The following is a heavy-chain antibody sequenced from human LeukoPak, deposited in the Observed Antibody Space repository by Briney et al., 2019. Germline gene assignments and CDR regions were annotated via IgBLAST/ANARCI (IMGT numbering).Heavy chain of an antibody. Sequence: SVKVSCKSSGSTFTSSAMQWVRQARGQRLEWIGWVVVGSGSTNYAQKFQERVTITRDMSTSTAYMELSSLRSEDTAVYYCAAVGRDSSSSYLFDYWGQGTLVTVSS. V-gene: IGHV1-58*02. CDR1: GSTFTSSA. CDR2: VVVGSGST. CDR3: AAVGRDSSSSYLFDY. J-gene: IGHJ4*02. D-gene: IGHD6-6*01.